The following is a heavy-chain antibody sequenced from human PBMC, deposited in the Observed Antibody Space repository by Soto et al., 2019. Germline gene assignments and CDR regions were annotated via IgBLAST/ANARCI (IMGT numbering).Heavy chain of an antibody. V-gene: IGHV1-3*01. CDR2: INAGNGNT. CDR3: ARGQDIVLMVYAPGMDV. J-gene: IGHJ6*02. D-gene: IGHD2-8*01. Sequence: GASVKVSCKASGYTFTSYAMHWVRQAPGQRLEWMGWINAGNGNTKYSQKFQGRVTITRDTSASTAYMELSSLRSEDTAVYYCARGQDIVLMVYAPGMDVWGQGTTVTVSS. CDR1: GYTFTSYA.